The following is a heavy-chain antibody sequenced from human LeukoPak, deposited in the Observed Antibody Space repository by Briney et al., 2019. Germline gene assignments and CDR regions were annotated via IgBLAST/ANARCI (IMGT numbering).Heavy chain of an antibody. CDR3: ARDRGGSYSAIDY. CDR1: GFTSSSYS. CDR2: ISSSSSTI. J-gene: IGHJ4*02. Sequence: GGSLRLSCAASGFTSSSYSMSWVRQAPGKGLEWVSFISSSSSTIFYADSVKGRFTISRDNAKNSLYLQMNSLRAEDTAVYYCARDRGGSYSAIDYWGQGTLVTVSS. V-gene: IGHV3-48*04. D-gene: IGHD1-26*01.